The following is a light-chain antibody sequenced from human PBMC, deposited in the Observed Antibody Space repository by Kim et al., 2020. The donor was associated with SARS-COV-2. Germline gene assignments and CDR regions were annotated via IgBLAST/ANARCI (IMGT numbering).Light chain of an antibody. CDR2: EVT. J-gene: IGLJ3*02. CDR3: CSYAGCSTFGV. V-gene: IGLV2-23*02. CDR1: SSDVGSYNF. Sequence: QSASVSGSPGQSITISCTGTSSDVGSYNFVSWYQQHPGKAPKLMIYEVTKRPSGVSNRFSGSQSGNTASLTISGLQAEDEADYYCCSYAGCSTFGVFGLGTQLAV.